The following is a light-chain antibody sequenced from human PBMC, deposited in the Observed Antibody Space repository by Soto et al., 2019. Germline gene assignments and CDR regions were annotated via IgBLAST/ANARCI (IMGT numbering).Light chain of an antibody. CDR2: DAS. CDR1: QSVSTY. V-gene: IGKV3-11*01. Sequence: ELVLTQSPATLSLSPGERATLSCRASQSVSTYLAWYQQKPGQAPRLLIYDASRRATGIPARFSGSGSGTAFTLAISSLEPADSAVYYCQQRSKWPPPFGGGTKVEI. CDR3: QQRSKWPPP. J-gene: IGKJ4*01.